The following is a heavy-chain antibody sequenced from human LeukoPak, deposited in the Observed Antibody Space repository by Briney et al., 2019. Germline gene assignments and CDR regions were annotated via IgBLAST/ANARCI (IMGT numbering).Heavy chain of an antibody. CDR1: GGSISSYY. CDR3: ARGAGTTRYYYYMDV. D-gene: IGHD1-7*01. J-gene: IGHJ6*03. V-gene: IGHV4-4*07. CDR2: IYTSGGT. Sequence: SETLSLTCTVSGGSISSYYWSWIRQPAGKGLEWIGRIYTSGGTNYNPSLKSRVTMSVDTSKNQFSLKLSSVTAADTAVYYCARGAGTTRYYYYMDVWGKGTTVTVSS.